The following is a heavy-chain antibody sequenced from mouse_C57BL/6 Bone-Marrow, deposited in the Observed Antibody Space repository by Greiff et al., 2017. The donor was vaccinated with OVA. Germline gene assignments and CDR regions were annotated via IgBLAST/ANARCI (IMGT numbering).Heavy chain of an antibody. V-gene: IGHV1-15*01. CDR3: TRVYSNYYAMEY. J-gene: IGHJ4*01. Sequence: VKLQQSGAELVRPGASVTLSCKASGYTFTDYEMHWVKQTPVHGLEWIGAIDPETGGTAYHQKFQGKAILTADNSSSTAYMERRSLTSEDSAVYYCTRVYSNYYAMEYWCQGTSGTVSS. CDR1: GYTFTDYE. CDR2: IDPETGGT. D-gene: IGHD2-5*01.